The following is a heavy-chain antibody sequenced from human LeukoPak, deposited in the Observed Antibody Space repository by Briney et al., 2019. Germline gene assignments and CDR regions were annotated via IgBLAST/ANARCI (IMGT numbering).Heavy chain of an antibody. J-gene: IGHJ4*02. Sequence: GGSLRLSCAASGFTFSSYGMHWVRQAPGKGLEWVAVISYDGSSKYYVDSVKGRFTISRDKSSNTLYLQMNSLRPEDTAVYYCASGEVVFDYWGQGTLVTVSS. V-gene: IGHV3-30*03. CDR3: ASGEVVFDY. D-gene: IGHD3-10*01. CDR2: ISYDGSSK. CDR1: GFTFSSYG.